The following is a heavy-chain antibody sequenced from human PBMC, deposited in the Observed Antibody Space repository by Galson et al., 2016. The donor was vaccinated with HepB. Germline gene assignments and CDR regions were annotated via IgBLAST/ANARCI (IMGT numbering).Heavy chain of an antibody. CDR1: GGSISLSSYY. CDR2: IYYSGST. CDR3: ASASRHNDYAMDV. D-gene: IGHD2-2*01. Sequence: SETLSLTCTVSGGSISLSSYYWGRVRQPPGKGLEWVGAIYYSGSTFYNPSLYSRVSISVDTPRNQFSLNLSSVTAADTAVYYCASASRHNDYAMDVWGQGTRVTVSS. J-gene: IGHJ6*02. V-gene: IGHV4-39*01.